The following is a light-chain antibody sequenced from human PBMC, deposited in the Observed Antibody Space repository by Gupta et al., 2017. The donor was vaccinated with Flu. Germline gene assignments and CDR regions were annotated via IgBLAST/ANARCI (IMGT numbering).Light chain of an antibody. CDR2: DAA. V-gene: IGKV3-11*01. CDR3: QQCESWPLT. Sequence: PATLSLSPGERASLSCRASQSITIFLAWYQQKPGQATRLLIYDAASRASGIPARFSGSGSGTDFTLTISSLEPDDFAVYYCQQCESWPLTFGWGTKVEI. CDR1: QSITIF. J-gene: IGKJ4*01.